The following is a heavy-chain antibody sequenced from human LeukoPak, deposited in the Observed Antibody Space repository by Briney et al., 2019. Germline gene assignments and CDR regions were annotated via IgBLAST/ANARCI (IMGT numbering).Heavy chain of an antibody. J-gene: IGHJ4*02. CDR1: GGSISSSSYY. Sequence: SETLSLTCTVSGGSISSSSYYWGWIRQPPGKGLEWIGSIYYSGSTYYNPSLKSRVTISVDTSKNQFSLKLSSVTAADTAVYYCARRPLWFGESSYYFDYWGQGTLVTVSS. CDR3: ARRPLWFGESSYYFDY. D-gene: IGHD3-10*01. V-gene: IGHV4-39*01. CDR2: IYYSGST.